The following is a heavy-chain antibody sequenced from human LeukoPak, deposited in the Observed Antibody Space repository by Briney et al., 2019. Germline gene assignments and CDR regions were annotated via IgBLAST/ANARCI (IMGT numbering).Heavy chain of an antibody. CDR2: ARDKGHSYTR. J-gene: IGHJ4*02. CDR3: ARADLGSKMYFDC. V-gene: IGHV3-72*01. CDR1: GFTFSDHY. D-gene: IGHD7-27*01. Sequence: GGSLRLSCAASGFTFSDHYMDWLRQATGKGLEWVGRARDKGHSYTREYAASVKGRFTISRDDSKNSLYLQMNSLRSEVTAVYYGARADLGSKMYFDCWGQGTLVTVSS.